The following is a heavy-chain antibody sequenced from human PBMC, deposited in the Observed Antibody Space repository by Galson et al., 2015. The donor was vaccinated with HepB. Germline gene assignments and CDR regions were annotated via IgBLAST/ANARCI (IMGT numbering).Heavy chain of an antibody. J-gene: IGHJ4*02. CDR1: GFSLNSRGVG. V-gene: IGHV2-5*02. CDR3: AHMDLGLTSFAY. D-gene: IGHD3/OR15-3a*01. CDR2: IFWDDDQ. Sequence: PALVKPTQTPTLTCTFSGFSLNSRGVGVGWIRQPPGKALEWLALIFWDDDQRYTPLLKSRLSVTKDTSKNQVVLKLTSVDPVDTATYYCAHMDLGLTSFAYWGQGTLVTVSS.